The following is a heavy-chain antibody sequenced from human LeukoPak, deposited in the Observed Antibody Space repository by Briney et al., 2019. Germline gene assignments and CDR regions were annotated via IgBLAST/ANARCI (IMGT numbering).Heavy chain of an antibody. CDR3: ARDWSLEMATIGWYFDL. D-gene: IGHD5-24*01. CDR2: ISYDGSNK. CDR1: GFTFSSYA. J-gene: IGHJ2*01. Sequence: GGSLRLSCAASGFTFSSYAMHWVRQAPGKGLEWVAVISYDGSNKYYADSVKGRFTISRDNSKNTLYLQMNSLRAEDTAVYYCARDWSLEMATIGWYFDLWGRGTLVTVSS. V-gene: IGHV3-30-3*01.